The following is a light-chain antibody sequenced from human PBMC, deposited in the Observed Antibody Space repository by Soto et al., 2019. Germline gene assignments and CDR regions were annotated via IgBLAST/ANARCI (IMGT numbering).Light chain of an antibody. CDR3: QQRNTWPPIT. V-gene: IGKV3-11*01. Sequence: EIVLTQSPVTLSLSPRERATHSCRASQSVRTYLAWYQVKPGQAPRLLIYDASRRASGVPARFSGSGSGTDFTLTISNLEPEDFALYDCQQRNTWPPITFGQGTRLEIK. CDR1: QSVRTY. CDR2: DAS. J-gene: IGKJ5*01.